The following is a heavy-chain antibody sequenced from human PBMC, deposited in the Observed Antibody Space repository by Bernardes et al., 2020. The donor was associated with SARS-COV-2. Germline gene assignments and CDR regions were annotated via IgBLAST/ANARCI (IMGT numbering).Heavy chain of an antibody. J-gene: IGHJ5*02. CDR2: LDERGGA. D-gene: IGHD3-22*01. Sequence: SETLSLTCAVFGGSFSGSSWSWFRQAPGKGLEWIGELDERGGANYNPSLKSRVSISVDTSRNQFSLKLNSATAADTAVYYCARGQVDISMVLVVFTGASFYFDPGGQGVRVTVSS. V-gene: IGHV4-34*01. CDR3: ARGQVDISMVLVVFTGASFYFDP. CDR1: GGSFSGSS.